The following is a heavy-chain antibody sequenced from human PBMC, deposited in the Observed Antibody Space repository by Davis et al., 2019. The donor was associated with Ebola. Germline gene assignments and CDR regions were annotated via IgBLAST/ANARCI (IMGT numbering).Heavy chain of an antibody. CDR3: ARHGRQWPRDYFDY. Sequence: PGGSLRLSCKGSGYSFSIYWIGWVRQMPGKGLEWMGIIYPGDSDTRYSPSFQGQVTISADKSISTAYLQWSSLKASDTAMYYCARHGRQWPRDYFDYWGQGTLVTVSS. J-gene: IGHJ4*02. D-gene: IGHD6-19*01. CDR1: GYSFSIYW. V-gene: IGHV5-51*01. CDR2: IYPGDSDT.